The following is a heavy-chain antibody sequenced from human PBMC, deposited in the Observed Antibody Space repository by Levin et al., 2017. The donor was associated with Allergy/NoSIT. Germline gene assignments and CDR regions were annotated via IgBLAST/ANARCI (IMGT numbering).Heavy chain of an antibody. D-gene: IGHD2-15*01. J-gene: IGHJ4*02. CDR3: ARELGYCSGGSCYGGTFNY. V-gene: IGHV4-34*01. CDR2: INHSGST. Sequence: PGGSLRLSCAIYGGSFSGYYWSWIRQPPGKGLEWIGEINHSGSTNYNPSLKSRVTISGDTFKNQFSLKLSSVTAADTAVYYCARELGYCSGGSCYGGTFNYWGQGTLVTVSS. CDR1: GGSFSGYY.